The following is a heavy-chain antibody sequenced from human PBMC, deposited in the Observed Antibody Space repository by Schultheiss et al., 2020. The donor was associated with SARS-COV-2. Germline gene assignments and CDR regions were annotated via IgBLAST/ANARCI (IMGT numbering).Heavy chain of an antibody. CDR3: ARDFRCSSTSCSDY. Sequence: SETLSLTCTVSGGSISSSSYYWGWIRQPPGKGLEWIGSIYYSGSTYYNPSLKSRVTISVDTSKNQFSLKLSSVTAADTAVYYCARDFRCSSTSCSDYWGQGTLVTVSS. CDR1: GGSISSSSYY. D-gene: IGHD2-2*01. CDR2: IYYSGST. V-gene: IGHV4-39*02. J-gene: IGHJ4*02.